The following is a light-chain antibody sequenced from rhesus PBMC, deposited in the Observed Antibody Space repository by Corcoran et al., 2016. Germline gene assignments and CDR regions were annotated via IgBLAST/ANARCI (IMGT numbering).Light chain of an antibody. J-gene: IGKJ4*01. Sequence: DIQMTQSPSSLSASVGERVTISCRASQGISDWLAWYQQIPGKAPKLLIYKASTLQSGVPSRFSDSGSGTEFTLTISNLQPEDFATYYCQQYNSPPFTFGGGTKVEI. CDR1: QGISDW. CDR3: QQYNSPPFT. V-gene: IGKV1-21*01. CDR2: KAS.